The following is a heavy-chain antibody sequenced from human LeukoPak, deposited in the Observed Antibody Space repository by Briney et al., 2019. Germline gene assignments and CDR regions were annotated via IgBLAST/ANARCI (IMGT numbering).Heavy chain of an antibody. Sequence: ASVKVSCKASGYTFTGYYMHWVRQAPGQGLEWMGWINPNSGGTNYAQKFQGRVTMTRDTSISTAYMELSRLRSDGTAVYYCARHQGIIVAEAFDIWGQGTMVTVSS. CDR1: GYTFTGYY. CDR3: ARHQGIIVAEAFDI. V-gene: IGHV1-2*02. J-gene: IGHJ3*02. CDR2: INPNSGGT. D-gene: IGHD5-12*01.